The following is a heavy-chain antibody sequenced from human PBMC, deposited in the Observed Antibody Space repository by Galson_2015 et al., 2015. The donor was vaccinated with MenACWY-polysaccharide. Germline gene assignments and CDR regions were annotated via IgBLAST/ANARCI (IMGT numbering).Heavy chain of an antibody. CDR3: AKESAPHGYSSYYDY. V-gene: IGHV3-30*18. CDR1: QFTFSAYG. Sequence: SLRLSCATSQFTFSAYGMHWVRQAPGKGLEGVAGISFDGSDKYYADSVRGRFSISRDNSKNTLFLQMNNVRTEDTAVFYCAKESAPHGYSSYYDYWGQGTLVIVSS. J-gene: IGHJ4*02. D-gene: IGHD5-18*01. CDR2: ISFDGSDK.